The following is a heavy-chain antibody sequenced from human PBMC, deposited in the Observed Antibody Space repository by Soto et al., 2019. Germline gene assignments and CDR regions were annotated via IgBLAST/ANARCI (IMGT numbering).Heavy chain of an antibody. CDR1: GGSISSYY. D-gene: IGHD5-18*01. CDR2: IYYSGST. J-gene: IGHJ4*02. V-gene: IGHV4-59*01. Sequence: ASETLSLTCTVSGGSISSYYWSWIRQPPGKRLEWIGYIYYSGSTNYNPSLKSRVTISVDTSKNQFSLKLSSVTAADTAVYYCERGIQLWPITYYFEYWGQGTLVTVSS. CDR3: ERGIQLWPITYYFEY.